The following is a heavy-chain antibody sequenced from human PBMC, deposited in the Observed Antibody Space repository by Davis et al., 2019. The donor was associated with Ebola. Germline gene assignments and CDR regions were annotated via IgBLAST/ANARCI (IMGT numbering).Heavy chain of an antibody. CDR3: AKDLIEYGDYSRVGTYYYYGMDV. CDR2: TSFDGDIK. CDR1: GFSFSSYG. J-gene: IGHJ6*04. V-gene: IGHV3-30*18. D-gene: IGHD4-17*01. Sequence: GESLKISCAASGFSFSSYGMHWVRQAPGKGLEWVAITSFDGDIKYYADSVKGRFTISRDNSKNTLFLQMNILRAEDTAVYYCAKDLIEYGDYSRVGTYYYYGMDVWGKGTTVTVSS.